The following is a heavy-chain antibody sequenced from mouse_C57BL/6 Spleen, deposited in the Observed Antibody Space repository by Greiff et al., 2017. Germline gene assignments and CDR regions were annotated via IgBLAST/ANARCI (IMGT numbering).Heavy chain of an antibody. D-gene: IGHD1-2*01. CDR1: GFSLTSYG. Sequence: QVHVKQSGPGLVQPSQSLSITCTVSGFSLTSYGVHWVRQPPGKGLEWLGVIWSGGSTDYNAAFISRLSISKDNSKSQVFFKMNSLQADDTAIYYCAKKGFMDYYAMDYWGQGTSVTVAS. V-gene: IGHV2-4*01. J-gene: IGHJ4*01. CDR3: AKKGFMDYYAMDY. CDR2: IWSGGST.